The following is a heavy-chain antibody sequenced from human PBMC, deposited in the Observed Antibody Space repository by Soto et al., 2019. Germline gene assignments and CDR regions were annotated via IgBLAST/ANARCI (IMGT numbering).Heavy chain of an antibody. CDR1: GGTFSSYA. V-gene: IGHV1-69*06. Sequence: SVKVSCKASGGTFSSYAISWVRQAPGQGLEWMGGIIPIFGTANYAQKFQGRVTITADKSTSTAYMELSSLRSEDTAVYYCARLRGDPPGFDPWGQGTLVTVSS. D-gene: IGHD2-21*02. CDR3: ARLRGDPPGFDP. CDR2: IIPIFGTA. J-gene: IGHJ5*02.